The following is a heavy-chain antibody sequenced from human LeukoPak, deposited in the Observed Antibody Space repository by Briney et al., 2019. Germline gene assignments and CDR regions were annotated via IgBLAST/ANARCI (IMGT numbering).Heavy chain of an antibody. CDR1: GGSFSSSDYY. CDR2: IYYSGTT. D-gene: IGHD5-12*01. V-gene: IGHV4-39*01. CDR3: ARQYSGLNWFDP. Sequence: SETLSLTCTVSGGSFSSSDYYWGWIRQPPGKGLEWIGSIYYSGTTYYNPSLKSRVTISVDTSKNQVSLKLYSVTAADTAVYYCARQYSGLNWFDPWGQGILVTVPS. J-gene: IGHJ5*02.